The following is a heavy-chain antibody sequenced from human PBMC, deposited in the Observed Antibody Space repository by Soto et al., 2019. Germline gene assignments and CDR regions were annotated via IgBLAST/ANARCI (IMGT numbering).Heavy chain of an antibody. CDR1: GFTFSSYS. V-gene: IGHV3-21*01. D-gene: IGHD6-6*01. Sequence: GGSLRLSCAASGFTFSSYSMNWVRQAPGKGLEWVSSISSSSSYIYYADSVKGRFTISRDNAKNSLYLQMNSLRAEDTAVYYCARDRLSSSSPPHYWGQGTLVTVSS. CDR3: ARDRLSSSSPPHY. CDR2: ISSSSSYI. J-gene: IGHJ4*02.